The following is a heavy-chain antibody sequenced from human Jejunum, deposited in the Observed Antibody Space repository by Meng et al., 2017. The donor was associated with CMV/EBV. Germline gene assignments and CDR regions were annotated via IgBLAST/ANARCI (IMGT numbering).Heavy chain of an antibody. D-gene: IGHD2-2*01. J-gene: IGHJ6*02. CDR3: ARWDCSTSCYGSYYYYYGMDV. Sequence: WIGWVRPMPGKGLEWMGMIYPGDSDTKYSPSFQGQVTISADKSISTAYLQWSSLKASDTAKYYCARWDCSTSCYGSYYYYYGMDVWGQGTTVTVSS. V-gene: IGHV5-51*01. CDR2: IYPGDSDT. CDR1: W.